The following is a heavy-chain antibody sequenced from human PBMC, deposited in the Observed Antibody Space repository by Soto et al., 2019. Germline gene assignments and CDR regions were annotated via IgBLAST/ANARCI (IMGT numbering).Heavy chain of an antibody. CDR1: GFTFDSFA. J-gene: IGHJ4*02. Sequence: EVQLLESGGGLEQPGGSLRLSCAASGFTFDSFAMPWVRQAPGKGLEWVSAISASGGSTFYADSVKGRFTISRDSSKNTLYLQMNSLRAEDSAVYYCARGAVMPDYWGQGTLVTVSS. V-gene: IGHV3-23*01. CDR3: ARGAVMPDY. D-gene: IGHD3-16*01. CDR2: ISASGGST.